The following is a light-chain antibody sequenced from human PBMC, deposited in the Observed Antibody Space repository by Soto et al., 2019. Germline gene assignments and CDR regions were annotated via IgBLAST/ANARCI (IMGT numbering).Light chain of an antibody. Sequence: QSVLTQPPSASGTPGQRVTISCSGSISNLGSNFIYWYQQLPGAAPKLLISRNNERPSGVPDRFSGSKSGTSASLAISGLRSEDEADYHCAAWDDSLSGVVFGGGTQLNVL. J-gene: IGLJ3*02. CDR1: ISNLGSNF. CDR2: RNN. CDR3: AAWDDSLSGVV. V-gene: IGLV1-47*01.